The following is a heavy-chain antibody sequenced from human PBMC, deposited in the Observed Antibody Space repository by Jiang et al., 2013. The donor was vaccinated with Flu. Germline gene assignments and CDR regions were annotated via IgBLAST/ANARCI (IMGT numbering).Heavy chain of an antibody. V-gene: IGHV4-4*09. D-gene: IGHD3-10*01. Sequence: GSGLVKPSETLSLTCTVSGGSISSYYWSWIRQPPGKGLEWIGYIYTSGSTNYNPSLKSRVTISVDTSKNQFSLKLSSVTAADTAVYYCARVRVDPDAFDIWGQGTMVTVSS. J-gene: IGHJ3*02. CDR1: GGSISSYY. CDR3: ARVRVDPDAFDI. CDR2: IYTSGST.